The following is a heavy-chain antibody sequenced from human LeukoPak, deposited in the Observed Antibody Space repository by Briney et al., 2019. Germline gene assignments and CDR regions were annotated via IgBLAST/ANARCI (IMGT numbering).Heavy chain of an antibody. Sequence: SETLSLTCTVSGGSISSGDYYWSWIRQPPGKGLEWIGYIYYSGSTYYNPSLKSRVTISVDTSKNQFSLKLSSVTAADTAVYYCARDRPGAYCRSTSCYKADAVDICGQGRMVTGSS. D-gene: IGHD2-2*02. V-gene: IGHV4-30-4*08. CDR2: IYYSGST. CDR3: ARDRPGAYCRSTSCYKADAVDI. J-gene: IGHJ3*02. CDR1: GGSISSGDYY.